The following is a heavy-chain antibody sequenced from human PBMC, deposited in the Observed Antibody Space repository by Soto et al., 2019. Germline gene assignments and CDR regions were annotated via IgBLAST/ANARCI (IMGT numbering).Heavy chain of an antibody. CDR1: VGTFSSYA. Sequence: SSVKVSCKTSVGTFSSYAISWVRQAPGQGLEWMGGIIPIFGTANYAQKFQGRVTITADESTSTAYMELSSLRSEDTAVYYCARVGCSGGSCSDYYYGMDVWGQGTTVTVSS. V-gene: IGHV1-69*13. CDR3: ARVGCSGGSCSDYYYGMDV. D-gene: IGHD2-15*01. J-gene: IGHJ6*02. CDR2: IIPIFGTA.